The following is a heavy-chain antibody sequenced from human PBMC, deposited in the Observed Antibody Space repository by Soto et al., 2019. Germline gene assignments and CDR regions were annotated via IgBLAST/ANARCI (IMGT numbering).Heavy chain of an antibody. CDR1: GYSFTSYW. D-gene: IGHD6-13*01. Sequence: PGESLKISCKGSGYSFTSYWISWVRQMPGKGLEWMGRIDPSDSYTNYSPSFQGHVTISADKSISTAYLQWSSLKASDTAMYYCATCSGYSSSWYCYWGQGTLVTVSS. V-gene: IGHV5-10-1*01. J-gene: IGHJ4*02. CDR2: IDPSDSYT. CDR3: ATCSGYSSSWYCY.